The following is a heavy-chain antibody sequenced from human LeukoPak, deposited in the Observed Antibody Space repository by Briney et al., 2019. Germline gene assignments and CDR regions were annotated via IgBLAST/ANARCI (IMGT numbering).Heavy chain of an antibody. V-gene: IGHV4-30-2*01. CDR3: ARDIRRTMVRGVIRMDY. Sequence: SETLSLTCAVSGGSISSGGYSWSWIRQPPGKGLEWIGYIYHSGSTYYNPSLKSRVTISVDRSKNQFSLKLSSVTAADTAVYYCARDIRRTMVRGVIRMDYWGQGTLVTVSS. J-gene: IGHJ4*02. D-gene: IGHD3-10*01. CDR2: IYHSGST. CDR1: GGSISSGGYS.